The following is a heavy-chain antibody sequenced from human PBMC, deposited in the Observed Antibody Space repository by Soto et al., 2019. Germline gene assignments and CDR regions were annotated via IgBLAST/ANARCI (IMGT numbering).Heavy chain of an antibody. D-gene: IGHD1-26*01. CDR2: IYYSGST. CDR1: GGSISSNYYY. Sequence: QLQLQESGPGLVKPSETLSLTCTVSGGSISSNYYYWGWIRQPPGKGLEWIGSIYYSGSTYYNPSLKSRVTISVDTSKNQFSPKLSSVTAADTAVYYCARPSGSYLYYFDYWGQGTLVTVSS. CDR3: ARPSGSYLYYFDY. V-gene: IGHV4-39*01. J-gene: IGHJ4*02.